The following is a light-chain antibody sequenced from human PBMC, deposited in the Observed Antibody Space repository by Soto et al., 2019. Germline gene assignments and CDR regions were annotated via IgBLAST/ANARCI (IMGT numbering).Light chain of an antibody. J-gene: IGLJ2*01. CDR3: QSYDSSLNSVV. Sequence: QSVLTQPPSVSGAPGQRVAVSCTGSGSNIGGGYDVHWYQQLPGTAPKLLIYGINNRPSGVPDRFSGSTSDTSASLTITGLQAEDEADYYCQSYDSSLNSVVFGGGTKVTVL. V-gene: IGLV1-40*01. CDR2: GIN. CDR1: GSNIGGGYD.